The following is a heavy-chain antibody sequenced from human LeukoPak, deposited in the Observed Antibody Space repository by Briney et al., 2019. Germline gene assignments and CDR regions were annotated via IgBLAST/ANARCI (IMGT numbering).Heavy chain of an antibody. Sequence: GGSLRLSCAASGFIFTDYGMHWVRQAPGKGLEWLTFIRYDGSDKYYADSVKGRFTISRNNSKNTLYLQMNSLRVEDTAVHYCASDPFNIAAHDAFNFWGQGTAVTVSS. D-gene: IGHD2-21*01. CDR2: IRYDGSDK. CDR3: ASDPFNIAAHDAFNF. J-gene: IGHJ3*01. V-gene: IGHV3-30*02. CDR1: GFIFTDYG.